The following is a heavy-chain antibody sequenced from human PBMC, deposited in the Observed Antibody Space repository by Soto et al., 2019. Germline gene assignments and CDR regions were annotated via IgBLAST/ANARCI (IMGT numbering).Heavy chain of an antibody. CDR2: INTDGGSS. D-gene: IGHD2-2*01. CDR3: AREAGYCSRTSCYRRAFDT. CDR1: GFTFSGHW. Sequence: EVQLVESGGDLVQPGGSLSLSCAASGFTFSGHWMHWVRQVPGKGLEWVSRINTDGGSSAYADSVNGRFAISRDNAKNTLYLQMNGLRAEDTAVYYCAREAGYCSRTSCYRRAFDTWGQGTTVTVSS. V-gene: IGHV3-74*03. J-gene: IGHJ3*02.